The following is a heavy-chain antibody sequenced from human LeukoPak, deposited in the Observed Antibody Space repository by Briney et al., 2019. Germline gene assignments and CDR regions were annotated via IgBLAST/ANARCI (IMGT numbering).Heavy chain of an antibody. J-gene: IGHJ3*02. CDR2: IKSNTDGVTT. V-gene: IGHV3-15*01. CDR3: TTGSVAAAGYDAFDI. D-gene: IGHD6-13*01. CDR1: GFTFSNAW. Sequence: PGGSLRLFCAASGFTFSNAWLSWVRQAPGKGLEWVGRIKSNTDGVTTDYAAHVKGRFTISRDDSKNTLYLQMNSLKTEDTAVYYCTTGSVAAAGYDAFDIWGQGTMVTVSS.